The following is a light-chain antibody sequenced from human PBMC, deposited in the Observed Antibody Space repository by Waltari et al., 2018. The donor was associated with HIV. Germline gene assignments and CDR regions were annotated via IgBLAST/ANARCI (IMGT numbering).Light chain of an antibody. CDR2: SNN. J-gene: IGLJ2*01. V-gene: IGLV1-44*01. CDR1: SSNIGGNT. CDR3: AAWDDSLNGVA. Sequence: QSVLTQPPSASGTPGQRVTISCSGSSSNIGGNTVNWNRQLPGTAHNHLTYSNNQRRSGVPDLFSGSTTGTSASLASSGRQSEDEAYYSCAAWDDSLNGVAFGGETKLTVL.